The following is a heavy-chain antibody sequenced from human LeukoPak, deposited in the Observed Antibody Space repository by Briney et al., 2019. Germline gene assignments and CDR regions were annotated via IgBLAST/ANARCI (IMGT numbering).Heavy chain of an antibody. V-gene: IGHV5-51*01. CDR2: IYPGDSDT. Sequence: GESLKISCVGSGYSFTNYWIGWVRQMPGKGLEWMGIIYPGDSDTRYSPSFQGHVTISADKSISTAYLQWNSLKASDTAMYYCARPHDYGDFGDAFDIWGPGTLVTVSS. CDR1: GYSFTNYW. J-gene: IGHJ3*02. D-gene: IGHD4-17*01. CDR3: ARPHDYGDFGDAFDI.